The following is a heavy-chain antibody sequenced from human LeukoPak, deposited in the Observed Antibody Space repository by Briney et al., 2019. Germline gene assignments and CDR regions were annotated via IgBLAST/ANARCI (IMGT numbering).Heavy chain of an antibody. CDR1: GGSINSYY. Sequence: SETLSLTCTVSGGSINSYYWSWIRQPPGKGLEWIGYIYDSGSTNYNPSLKSRVTISVDTSKNQFSLKLSSVTAADTAVYYCARDSYGSGSYYNDYWGQGTLVTVSS. CDR2: IYDSGST. J-gene: IGHJ4*02. D-gene: IGHD3-10*01. CDR3: ARDSYGSGSYYNDY. V-gene: IGHV4-59*12.